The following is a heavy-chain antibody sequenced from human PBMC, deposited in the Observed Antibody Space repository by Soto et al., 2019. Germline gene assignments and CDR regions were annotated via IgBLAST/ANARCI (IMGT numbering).Heavy chain of an antibody. Sequence: SETLSLTCTVSGGSITSSDYYWSWIRQPPGKGLEWIGYIYNSWSTYYNPSLNNRVTISIDTSKSQFYLKLSSVTDADTAVYYCASGPDGYWGQGTLVTVS. CDR3: ASGPDGY. CDR1: GGSITSSDYY. V-gene: IGHV4-30-4*01. J-gene: IGHJ4*02. CDR2: IYNSWST.